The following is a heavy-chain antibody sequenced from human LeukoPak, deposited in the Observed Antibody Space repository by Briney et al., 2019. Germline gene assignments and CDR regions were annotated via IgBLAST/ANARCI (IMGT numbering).Heavy chain of an antibody. CDR2: INGNGGSS. V-gene: IGHV3-23*01. CDR1: GFTFRSHA. J-gene: IGHJ4*02. Sequence: GGSLRLSCAASGFTFRSHAMSWVRQAPGRGLEWVSSINGNGGSSYYIDSVKGRFTVSRDDSKNTLYLQMNSLRAEDTAVYYCAKDGGLWVSAHWGDSWGRGTLVTVSS. D-gene: IGHD7-27*01. CDR3: AKDGGLWVSAHWGDS.